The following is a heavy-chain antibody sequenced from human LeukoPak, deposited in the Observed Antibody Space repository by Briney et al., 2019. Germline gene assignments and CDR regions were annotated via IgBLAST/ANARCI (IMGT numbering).Heavy chain of an antibody. CDR1: GFTFDDYG. Sequence: PGGSLRLSCAASGFTFDDYGMSWVRQAPGKGLDWVSGINWNGGSTGYADSVKGRFTISRDNAKNSLYLQMNSLRAEDTALYYCARGSYYYDSSGYYYDYWGQGTLVTVSS. V-gene: IGHV3-20*04. D-gene: IGHD3-22*01. CDR3: ARGSYYYDSSGYYYDY. CDR2: INWNGGST. J-gene: IGHJ4*02.